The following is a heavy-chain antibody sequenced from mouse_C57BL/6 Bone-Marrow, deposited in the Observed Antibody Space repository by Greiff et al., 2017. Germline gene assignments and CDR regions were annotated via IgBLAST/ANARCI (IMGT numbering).Heavy chain of an antibody. Sequence: VQLQQSGAELVRPGASVKLSCTASGYTFKDDYMHWVKQRPEQGLEWIGWIDPENGDTEYASKFQGKATITADTSSNTAYLQLSSLTSEDTAVYYCTLGPNFDYWGQGTALTVSS. V-gene: IGHV14-4*01. CDR3: TLGPNFDY. D-gene: IGHD4-1*01. CDR1: GYTFKDDY. J-gene: IGHJ2*01. CDR2: IDPENGDT.